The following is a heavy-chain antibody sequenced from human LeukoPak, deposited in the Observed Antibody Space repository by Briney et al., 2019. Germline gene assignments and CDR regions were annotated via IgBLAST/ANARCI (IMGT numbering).Heavy chain of an antibody. V-gene: IGHV3-21*01. CDR2: ISSSSSYI. J-gene: IGHJ5*02. CDR1: GFTFSSYS. Sequence: GGSLRLSCAASGFTFSSYSMNWVRQAPGKGLEWVSSISSSSSYIYYADSVKGRFTISGDNAKNSLYLQMNSLRAEDTAVYYCARGLDGYNFNWFDPWGQGTLVTVSS. D-gene: IGHD5-24*01. CDR3: ARGLDGYNFNWFDP.